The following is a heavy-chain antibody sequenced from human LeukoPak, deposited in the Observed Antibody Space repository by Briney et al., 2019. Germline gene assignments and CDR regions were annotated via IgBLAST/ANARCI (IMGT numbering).Heavy chain of an antibody. V-gene: IGHV4-39*07. J-gene: IGHJ4*02. CDR1: GGSISRSRDY. D-gene: IGHD2-21*02. Sequence: PSETLSLTCTVSGGSISRSRDYWGWIRQPPGKGLEWIGSMYHSGSTYYNPSLKSRVTISVDTSKNQFSLKLSSVTAADTAVYYCARGVTPFDYWGQGTLVTVSS. CDR3: ARGVTPFDY. CDR2: MYHSGST.